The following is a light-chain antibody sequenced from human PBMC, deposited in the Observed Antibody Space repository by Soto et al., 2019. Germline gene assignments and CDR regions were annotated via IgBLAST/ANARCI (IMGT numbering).Light chain of an antibody. CDR2: DAS. CDR3: QQYNSMLS. V-gene: IGKV1-33*01. CDR1: HDVSRN. J-gene: IGKJ4*01. Sequence: DIQMTQSPSSLSASVGDRVTIACQSSHDVSRNLNWFQQKPGEAPKLLIYDASNLARGVPSRFSASGSGTDFTFTISSLQTEDVATYYCQQYNSMLSFGGGTEIELK.